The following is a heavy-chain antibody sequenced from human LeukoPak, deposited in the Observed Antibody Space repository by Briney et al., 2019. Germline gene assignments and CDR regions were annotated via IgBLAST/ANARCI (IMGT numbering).Heavy chain of an antibody. CDR3: ARDYGSGSYLYGY. D-gene: IGHD3-10*01. J-gene: IGHJ4*02. V-gene: IGHV3-33*01. CDR1: GFTFSSYG. Sequence: PGRSLRLSCAASGFTFSSYGMHWVRQAPGKGLEWVAVIWYDGSNKYYADSVKGRFTISRDNSKNTLYLQMNSLRAEDTAVYYCARDYGSGSYLYGYWGQGTLITVSS. CDR2: IWYDGSNK.